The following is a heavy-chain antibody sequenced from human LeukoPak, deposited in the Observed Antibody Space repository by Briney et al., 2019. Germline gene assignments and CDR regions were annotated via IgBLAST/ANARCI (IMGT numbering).Heavy chain of an antibody. Sequence: GGSLRLSCAASGFTVSCTHMSWVRQAPGKGLEWVSAMYTGGTAYYADSVTGRFTVSRDTSRNTLFLHMDSLRAEDTAVYYCAKDEVTSGGGLASWGQGTLVIVSS. J-gene: IGHJ5*01. D-gene: IGHD2-21*02. CDR3: AKDEVTSGGGLAS. V-gene: IGHV3-53*01. CDR1: GFTVSCTH. CDR2: MYTGGTA.